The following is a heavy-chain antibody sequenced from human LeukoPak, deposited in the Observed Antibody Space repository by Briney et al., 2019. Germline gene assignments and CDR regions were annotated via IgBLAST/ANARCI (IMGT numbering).Heavy chain of an antibody. D-gene: IGHD6-13*01. CDR2: INSDGSST. CDR3: ARDRGSSWPLTAG. CDR1: GFTFSSYW. Sequence: PGGSLRLSCAASGFTFSSYWMHWVRQAPGKGLVWVSRINSDGSSTSYADSVQGRFTISRDNAKNSLYLQMNSLRAEDTAVYYCARDRGSSWPLTAGWGQGTLVTVSS. V-gene: IGHV3-74*01. J-gene: IGHJ4*02.